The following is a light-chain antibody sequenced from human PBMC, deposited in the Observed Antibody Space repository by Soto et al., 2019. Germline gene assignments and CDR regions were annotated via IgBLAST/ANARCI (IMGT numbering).Light chain of an antibody. V-gene: IGKV1-39*01. CDR3: QHTYST. J-gene: IGKJ1*01. Sequence: DIQMAQSPSSLSASVGDRVTITCRASQSISNYLNWYQQKSGEVPKLLIYAASRLHSGVPSRFSGSVSGTDFTLTISSLQPEDFATYYSQHTYSTFGQGTKVELK. CDR1: QSISNY. CDR2: AAS.